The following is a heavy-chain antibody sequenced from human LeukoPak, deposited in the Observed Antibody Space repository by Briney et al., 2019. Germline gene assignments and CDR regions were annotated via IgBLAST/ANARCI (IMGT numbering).Heavy chain of an antibody. CDR1: GFIFSSYS. D-gene: IGHD5-12*01. CDR2: ISSGSSYI. Sequence: GGSLRLSCAASGFIFSSYSMNWVRQAPGKGLEWVSSISSGSSYIYYADSVKGRFTISRDNAKNSLYLQINSLSAEDTAVYYCSYTSGYDFSSYYYYYMDVWGKGTTVTVSS. CDR3: SYTSGYDFSSYYYYYMDV. J-gene: IGHJ6*03. V-gene: IGHV3-21*01.